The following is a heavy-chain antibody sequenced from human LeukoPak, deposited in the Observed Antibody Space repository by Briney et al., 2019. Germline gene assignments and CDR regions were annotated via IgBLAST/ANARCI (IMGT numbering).Heavy chain of an antibody. D-gene: IGHD2-15*01. CDR1: GLTFTKAW. Sequence: GGSLRLSCAASGLTFTKAWMTWVRQAPGEGLEWVGRIKSNTDGGTTDYAAPVKGRFTISRDNSKNTLYLQMNSLRAEDTAVYYCARDLDRYCSGGSCYLDYYYYGMDVWGQGATVTVSS. CDR2: IKSNTDGGTT. V-gene: IGHV3-15*01. CDR3: ARDLDRYCSGGSCYLDYYYYGMDV. J-gene: IGHJ6*02.